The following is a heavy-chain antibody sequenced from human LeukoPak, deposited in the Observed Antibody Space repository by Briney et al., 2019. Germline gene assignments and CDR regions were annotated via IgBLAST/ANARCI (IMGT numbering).Heavy chain of an antibody. Sequence: SVKVSCKASGFTFTSSAVQWVRQARGQRLEWIGWIVVGSGNTNYAQKFQERVTITRDMSTSTAYMELSSLRSEDTAVYYCARLPGDIVVVPAAPEGYWGQGTLVTVSS. V-gene: IGHV1-58*01. CDR2: IVVGSGNT. J-gene: IGHJ4*02. CDR1: GFTFTSSA. CDR3: ARLPGDIVVVPAAPEGY. D-gene: IGHD2-2*01.